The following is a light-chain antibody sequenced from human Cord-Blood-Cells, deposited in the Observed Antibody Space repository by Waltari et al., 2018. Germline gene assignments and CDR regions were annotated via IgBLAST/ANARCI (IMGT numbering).Light chain of an antibody. J-gene: IGLJ1*01. V-gene: IGLV2-14*03. CDR2: DVS. Sequence: QSALTQPASVSGSPGQSITISCTGPSSDVGGYNYVSWYQQHPGKAPKLMICDVSNRPSGVSNRFSGSKSGNTASLTISGLQAEDEADYYCSSYTSSSTYVFGTGTKVTVL. CDR3: SSYTSSSTYV. CDR1: SSDVGGYNY.